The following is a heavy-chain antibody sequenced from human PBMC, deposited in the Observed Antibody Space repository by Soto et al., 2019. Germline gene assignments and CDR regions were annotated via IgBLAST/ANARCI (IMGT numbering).Heavy chain of an antibody. J-gene: IGHJ5*01. Sequence: QVQLQESGPGLVKPSETLSLTCIVSGGSVSNDAYYWSWIRQPPGKGLEWIGYIYHSGSTYYNPSLKVRVPIPAARSANQFPLRVGSVTAANTAVNYCASPGIGWESPFASWGQEPWSTSPQ. D-gene: IGHD1-26*01. CDR1: GGSVSNDAYY. CDR2: IYHSGST. CDR3: ASPGIGWESPFAS. V-gene: IGHV4-61*08.